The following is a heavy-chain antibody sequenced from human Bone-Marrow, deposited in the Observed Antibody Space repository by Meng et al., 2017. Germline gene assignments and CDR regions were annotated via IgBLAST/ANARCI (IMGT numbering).Heavy chain of an antibody. V-gene: IGHV4-34*01. CDR2: INHSGST. D-gene: IGHD3-22*01. Sequence: SETLSLTCAVYGGSFSGYYWSWIRQPPGKGLEWIGEINHSGSTNYNPSLKSRVTISVDTSKNQFSLKLSSVTAADTAAYYCARDDYYDSSGYYYFDYWGQGTLVTVSS. CDR1: GGSFSGYY. J-gene: IGHJ4*02. CDR3: ARDDYYDSSGYYYFDY.